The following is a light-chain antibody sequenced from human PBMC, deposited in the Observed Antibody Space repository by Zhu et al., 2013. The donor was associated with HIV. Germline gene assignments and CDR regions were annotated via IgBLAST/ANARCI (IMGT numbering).Light chain of an antibody. CDR2: DAS. CDR1: QSISSW. J-gene: IGKJ1*01. Sequence: DIQMTQSPSTLSASVGDRVTITCRASQSISSWLAWYQQKPGKAPKLLIYDASSLESGVPSRFSGSGSGTEFTLTISSLQPDDFATYYCQQYNSYPWTFGQGPRWK. V-gene: IGKV1-5*01. CDR3: QQYNSYPWT.